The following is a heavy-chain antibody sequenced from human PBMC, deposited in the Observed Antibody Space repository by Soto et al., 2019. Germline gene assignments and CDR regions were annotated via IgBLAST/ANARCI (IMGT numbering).Heavy chain of an antibody. V-gene: IGHV4-61*01. CDR3: ATGGYFDL. Sequence: QVQLQESAPGLVKPSETLSLTCTVAGGSVSSGSYYWSWIRQPPGKGLEWIGYIYYSGSTNYNPSLKRRVTISVDTSKNQFSLKLSSVTAADTAVYYCATGGYFDLWGRGTLVTVS. J-gene: IGHJ2*01. CDR1: GGSVSSGSYY. CDR2: IYYSGST.